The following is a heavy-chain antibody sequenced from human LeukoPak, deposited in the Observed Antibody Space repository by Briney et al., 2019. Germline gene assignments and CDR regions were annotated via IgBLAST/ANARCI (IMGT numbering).Heavy chain of an antibody. CDR1: GFTFGDYA. Sequence: PGGSLRLSCTASGFTFGDYAMSWVRQAPGKGLEWVGFIRSKAYGGTTEYAASVKGRFTISRDDSKSIAYLQMNSMKTEDTAVYYCTRESSHYYDSSGYDYWAREPWSPSPQ. CDR2: IRSKAYGGTT. CDR3: TRESSHYYDSSGYDY. D-gene: IGHD3-22*01. J-gene: IGHJ4*02. V-gene: IGHV3-49*04.